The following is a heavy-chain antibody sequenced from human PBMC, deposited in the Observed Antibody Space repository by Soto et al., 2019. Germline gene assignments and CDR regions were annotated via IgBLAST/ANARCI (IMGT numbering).Heavy chain of an antibody. CDR3: ARSQGSSTSLEMYYYYYYGMDV. D-gene: IGHD2-2*01. CDR2: IIPISDTT. CDR1: GGTFSSYA. V-gene: IGHV1-69*01. Sequence: QVQLVQSGAEVKKPGSSVKVSCKASGGTFSSYAISWVRQAPGQGLDWMGGIIPISDTTNYAQKFQGRVTITADESTSTAYRELGSLRSEDTAVYYGARSQGSSTSLEMYYYYYYGMDVWGHGTTVNVSS. J-gene: IGHJ6*02.